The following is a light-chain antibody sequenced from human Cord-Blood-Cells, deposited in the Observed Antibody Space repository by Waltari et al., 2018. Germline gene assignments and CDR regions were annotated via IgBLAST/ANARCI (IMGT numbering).Light chain of an antibody. CDR1: SSDVGSYNL. CDR2: EVS. CDR3: CSYAGSSTLV. Sequence: QSALTQPASVSGSPGQSMPISCTASSSDVGSYNLVSWYQPHPGKAPKLMIYEVSKRPSGVSNRFSGSKSGNTASLTISGLQAEDEADYYCCSYAGSSTLVFGGGTKLTVL. V-gene: IGLV2-23*02. J-gene: IGLJ3*02.